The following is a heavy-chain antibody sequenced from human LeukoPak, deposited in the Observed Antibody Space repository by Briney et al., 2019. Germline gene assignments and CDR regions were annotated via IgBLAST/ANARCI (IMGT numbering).Heavy chain of an antibody. CDR2: IKQDGSEK. CDR1: GFTFSSYW. J-gene: IGHJ4*02. Sequence: PGGSLRLSCAASGFTFSSYWISWVRQAPGKGLEWVANIKQDGSEKYYVDSVKGRFTISRDNAKNSLYLQMNSLRAEDTAVYYCARGEHWGQRTLVTVSS. V-gene: IGHV3-7*04. CDR3: ARGEH.